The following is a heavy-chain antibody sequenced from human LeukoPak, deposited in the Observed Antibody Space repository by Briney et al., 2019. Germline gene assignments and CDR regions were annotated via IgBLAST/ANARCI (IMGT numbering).Heavy chain of an antibody. D-gene: IGHD3-9*01. V-gene: IGHV4-39*01. J-gene: IGHJ3*02. CDR3: ARHRKYYDILTGYYEGAFDI. Sequence: PSETLSLTCTVSGGSISSSSHYWGWIRQPPGKGLEWIGSIYYSGSTYYNPSLKSRVTISVDTSKNQFSLKLSSVTAADTAVYYCARHRKYYDILTGYYEGAFDIWGQGIMVTVSS. CDR2: IYYSGST. CDR1: GGSISSSSHY.